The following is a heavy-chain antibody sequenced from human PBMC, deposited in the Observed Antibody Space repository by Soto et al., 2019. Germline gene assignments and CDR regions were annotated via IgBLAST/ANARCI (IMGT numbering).Heavy chain of an antibody. CDR2: INPKTAAT. J-gene: IGHJ6*02. Sequence: GASVKVSCKASGGTFSSYAISWVRQAPGQGLEWVAWINPKTAATNYAKKFQGRVSLTWDTSFSTAYMELTRLRPDDTAVYYCARIKWGLDYYNGMDVWGQGTTVTVSS. CDR3: ARIKWGLDYYNGMDV. V-gene: IGHV1-2*02. D-gene: IGHD1-26*01. CDR1: GGTFSSYA.